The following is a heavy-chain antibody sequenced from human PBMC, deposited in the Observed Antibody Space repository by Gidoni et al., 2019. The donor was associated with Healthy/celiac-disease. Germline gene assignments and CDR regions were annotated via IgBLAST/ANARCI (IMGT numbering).Heavy chain of an antibody. CDR3: ARAAAYYYDSSGPGDV. Sequence: QVQLVESGGGVVQPGRSLRLSCAASGFNFSSCGMHWVRQAPGKGLEWVAVIWYDGSNKYYADSVKGRFTISRDNSKNTLYLQMNSLRAEDTAVYYCARAAAYYYDSSGPGDVWGQGTTDTVSS. V-gene: IGHV3-33*01. J-gene: IGHJ6*02. CDR2: IWYDGSNK. D-gene: IGHD3-22*01. CDR1: GFNFSSCG.